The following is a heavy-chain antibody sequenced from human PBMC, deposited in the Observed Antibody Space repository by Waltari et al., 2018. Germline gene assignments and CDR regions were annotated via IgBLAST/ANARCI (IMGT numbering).Heavy chain of an antibody. V-gene: IGHV4-34*01. CDR1: GGSFSGYY. D-gene: IGHD3-22*01. J-gene: IGHJ4*02. Sequence: QVQLQQWGAGLLKPSETLSLTCAVYGGSFSGYYWSWIRQPPGKGLEWIGEINHSGSTNYNPSLKSRVTISVDTSKNQFSLKLSSVTAADTAVYYCARGPYDSSGYYAGYYWGQGTLVIVSS. CDR3: ARGPYDSSGYYAGYY. CDR2: INHSGST.